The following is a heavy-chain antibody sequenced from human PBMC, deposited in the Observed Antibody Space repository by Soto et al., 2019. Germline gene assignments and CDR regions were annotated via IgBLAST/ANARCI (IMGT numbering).Heavy chain of an antibody. Sequence: EVQLLESGGGLVQPGGSLRLSCAASGFTFNSYAMSWVRQAPGKGLEWVSGISSSGVSTFYADSVKGRFTISRDNSKNTLYLQMNSLRAEDTAVYYCARGGLSVLYIDYWGLGTLVTVSP. J-gene: IGHJ4*02. CDR3: ARGGLSVLYIDY. D-gene: IGHD2-8*02. CDR2: ISSSGVST. V-gene: IGHV3-23*01. CDR1: GFTFNSYA.